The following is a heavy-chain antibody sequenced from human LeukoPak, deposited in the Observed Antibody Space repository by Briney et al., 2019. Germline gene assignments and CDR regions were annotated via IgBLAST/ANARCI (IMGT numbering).Heavy chain of an antibody. CDR3: VKKGQADDDGKPD. CDR1: GFTFSSYG. J-gene: IGHJ4*02. Sequence: PGRSLRLSCAASGFTFSSYGMHWVRQAPGKGLEWVAVISYDGSNKYYADSVKGRFTISRDNSKNTLYLQMNSLRADDTAVYYCVKKGQADDDGKPDWGQGTLVTVSS. D-gene: IGHD1-1*01. V-gene: IGHV3-30*18. CDR2: ISYDGSNK.